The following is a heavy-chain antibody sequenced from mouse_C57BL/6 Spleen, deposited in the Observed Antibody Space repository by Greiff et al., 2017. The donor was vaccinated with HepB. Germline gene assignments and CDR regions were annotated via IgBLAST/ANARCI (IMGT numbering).Heavy chain of an antibody. Sequence: QVQLQQPGTELVKPGASVKLSCKASGYTFTNYWMHWVKQRPGQGLEWIGNINPSNGGTNYNEKFKSKATLTVDKSSSTAYMQLSSLTSEDSAVYDCARDSNYVWYFDDWGQGTTVTVSS. CDR3: ARDSNYVWYFDD. D-gene: IGHD2-5*01. J-gene: IGHJ1*01. V-gene: IGHV1-53*01. CDR2: INPSNGGT. CDR1: GYTFTNYW.